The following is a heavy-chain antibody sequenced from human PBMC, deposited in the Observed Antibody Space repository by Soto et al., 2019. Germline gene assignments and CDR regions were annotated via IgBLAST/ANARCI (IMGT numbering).Heavy chain of an antibody. CDR1: GDSMTDNY. D-gene: IGHD3-16*01. CDR2: VYYSGAT. CDR3: ARAMGDWGTYYYYYGMDV. V-gene: IGHV4-59*01. J-gene: IGHJ6*02. Sequence: SETLSLTCTVSGDSMTDNYWGWIRQPPGKGLEWIGYVYYSGATNYNPSLKSRVSMSPDPSRNQFSLKLTSVTAADTAVYYCARAMGDWGTYYYYYGMDVWGQGTMVTVSS.